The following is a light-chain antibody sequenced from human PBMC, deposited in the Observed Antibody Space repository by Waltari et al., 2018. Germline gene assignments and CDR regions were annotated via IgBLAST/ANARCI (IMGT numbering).Light chain of an antibody. CDR1: QSLSTN. CDR3: QQYHNWPYT. Sequence: EILMTQSPATLSVSPGERATPSCRASQSLSTNLAWYQHHPGQAPRLLIYGASTRATGVPARFSGSRSGTEFTLIISSLQSEDFALYYCQQYHNWPYTFGQGTKLEIK. V-gene: IGKV3-15*01. CDR2: GAS. J-gene: IGKJ2*01.